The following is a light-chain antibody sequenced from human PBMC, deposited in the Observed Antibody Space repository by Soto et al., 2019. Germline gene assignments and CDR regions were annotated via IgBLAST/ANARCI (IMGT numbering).Light chain of an antibody. CDR2: QVS. Sequence: QSVLTQPASVSGSPGQCITISCTGSISGVGSYDLVSWYQQHPGKAPKLMIYQVSRRPSGVSNRFFGSKSGNTASLAISGLQPEDEADYYCSSYTTTSNYVFGTGTKFTVL. J-gene: IGLJ1*01. CDR1: ISGVGSYDL. V-gene: IGLV2-14*02. CDR3: SSYTTTSNYV.